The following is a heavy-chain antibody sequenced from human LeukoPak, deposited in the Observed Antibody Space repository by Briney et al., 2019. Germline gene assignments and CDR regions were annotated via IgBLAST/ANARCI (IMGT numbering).Heavy chain of an antibody. D-gene: IGHD3-10*01. J-gene: IGHJ6*02. CDR3: ARGRRFGVWASYYYYGMDV. Sequence: SETLSLTCTVSGGSVSSGSYYWSWIRQPPGKGLEWIGEINHSGSTNYNPSLKSRVTISVDTSKNQFSLKLSSVTAADTAVYYCARGRRFGVWASYYYYGMDVWGQGTTVTVSS. V-gene: IGHV4-39*07. CDR2: INHSGST. CDR1: GGSVSSGSYY.